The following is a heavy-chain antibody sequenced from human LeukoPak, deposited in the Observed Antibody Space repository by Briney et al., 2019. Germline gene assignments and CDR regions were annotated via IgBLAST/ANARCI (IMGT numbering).Heavy chain of an antibody. CDR2: IYPGGDI. CDR1: GGSFSDYY. CDR3: VRGPRYYDDSGFHYGVFDI. Sequence: ETLSLTCAVYGGSFSDYYWSWVRQAPGKGLQWVSVIYPGGDIYYADSVKGRFIISRDNSKNTLSLQMNSLTAGDTAVYYCVRGPRYYDDSGFHYGVFDIWGQGTVVTVSS. J-gene: IGHJ3*02. D-gene: IGHD3-16*01. V-gene: IGHV3-53*01.